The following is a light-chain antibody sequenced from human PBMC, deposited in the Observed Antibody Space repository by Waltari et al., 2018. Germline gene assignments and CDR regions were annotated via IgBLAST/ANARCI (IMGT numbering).Light chain of an antibody. V-gene: IGKV1-39*01. Sequence: DIQMTQSPSSLSASVGDRVILTCRASQSITSYLNWYQQKPGQAPKLLIYGASSLQSGVPSRFSCSRSGTDFTLTISSLQPEDFAVYFCQQSSGSPWTFGQGTKVEIK. CDR2: GAS. CDR3: QQSSGSPWT. J-gene: IGKJ1*01. CDR1: QSITSY.